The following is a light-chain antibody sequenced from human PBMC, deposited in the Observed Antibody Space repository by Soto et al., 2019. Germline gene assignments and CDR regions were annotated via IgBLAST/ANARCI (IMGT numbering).Light chain of an antibody. Sequence: DIQMTQSPSSLSASVGDKVTITCRASQNVASYLNWYQQKLGTAPKVLIYATSTLKTGVPSRFSGSGSGTEFILTITSLQPEDFATYYCQLTYNTPLTSGGGTKVEIK. J-gene: IGKJ4*01. V-gene: IGKV1-39*01. CDR3: QLTYNTPLT. CDR2: ATS. CDR1: QNVASY.